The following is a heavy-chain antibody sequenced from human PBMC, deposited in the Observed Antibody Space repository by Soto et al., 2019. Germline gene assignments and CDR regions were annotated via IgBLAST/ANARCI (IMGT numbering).Heavy chain of an antibody. Sequence: EVQLVESGGGLVQPGGSLRLSCAASGFTFSGSWMHWVRQAPGKGLVWVSRISSDGSSTTYADSVKGRVTISRDNAKNMLYLQMNSLRAEDPAVYYGATAGTGTFTYWGQGTLATVSS. J-gene: IGHJ4*02. D-gene: IGHD1-1*01. V-gene: IGHV3-74*03. CDR1: GFTFSGSW. CDR3: ATAGTGTFTY. CDR2: ISSDGSST.